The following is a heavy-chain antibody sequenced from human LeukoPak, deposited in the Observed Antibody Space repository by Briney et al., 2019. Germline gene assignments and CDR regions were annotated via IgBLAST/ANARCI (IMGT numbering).Heavy chain of an antibody. Sequence: SVKVSCKASGGTFSSYAISWVRQAPGQGLEWMGRIIPIFGTANYAQKFQGRVTITTDESTSTAYMELSSLRFEDTAVYYCAIILRQQLVQSDYWGQGTLVTVSS. J-gene: IGHJ4*02. D-gene: IGHD6-13*01. V-gene: IGHV1-69*05. CDR3: AIILRQQLVQSDY. CDR2: IIPIFGTA. CDR1: GGTFSSYA.